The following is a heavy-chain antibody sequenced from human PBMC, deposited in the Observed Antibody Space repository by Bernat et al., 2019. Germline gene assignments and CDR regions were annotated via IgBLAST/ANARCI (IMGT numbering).Heavy chain of an antibody. J-gene: IGHJ6*03. Sequence: EVQLLESGGGLVQPGGSLRLSCAASGFTFSSYAMSWVRQAPGKGLEWVSAISGSGGSTYYADSVKGRFTISRDNSKNTLYLQMNSLRAEDTAVYYCANRVAAAGTHYYYMDVWGKGTTVTVSS. D-gene: IGHD6-13*01. CDR1: GFTFSSYA. CDR2: ISGSGGST. V-gene: IGHV3-23*01. CDR3: ANRVAAAGTHYYYMDV.